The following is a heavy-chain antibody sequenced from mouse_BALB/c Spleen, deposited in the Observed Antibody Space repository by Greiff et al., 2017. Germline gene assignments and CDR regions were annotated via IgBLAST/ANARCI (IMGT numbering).Heavy chain of an antibody. V-gene: IGHV5-6-5*01. CDR1: GFTFSSYA. D-gene: IGHD2-14*01. CDR3: ARDRYAMDY. J-gene: IGHJ4*01. Sequence: DVMLVESGGGLVKPGGSLKLSCAASGFTFSSYAMSWVRQTPEKRLEWVASISSGGSTYYPDSVKGRFTISRDNARNILYLQMSSLRSEDTAMYYCARDRYAMDYWGQGTSVTVSS. CDR2: ISSGGST.